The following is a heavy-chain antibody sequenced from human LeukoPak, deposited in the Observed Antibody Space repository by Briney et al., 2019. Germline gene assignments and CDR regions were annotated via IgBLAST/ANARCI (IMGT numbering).Heavy chain of an antibody. J-gene: IGHJ4*01. CDR2: IWSDGTNS. V-gene: IGHV3-33*08. CDR3: VRDAQRGFDYSNSLRY. CDR1: GFIYSHYG. D-gene: IGHD4-11*01. Sequence: GGPLPLPCAPSGFIYSHYGMHWVRQAPGKGLEWVAVIWSDGTNSFYGGSVKGRFTISRDNSQNTLFLQMDSLRVEDTAVYYCVRDAQRGFDYSNSLRYWGHGTLVTASS.